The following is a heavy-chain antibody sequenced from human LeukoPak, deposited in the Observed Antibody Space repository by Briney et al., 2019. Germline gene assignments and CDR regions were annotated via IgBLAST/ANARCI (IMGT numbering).Heavy chain of an antibody. V-gene: IGHV3-23*01. D-gene: IGHD3-9*01. CDR3: AKWGDFDVLTGYYVPDF. CDR2: ITGSSGNT. J-gene: IGHJ4*02. CDR1: GLTFSNYA. Sequence: GASLRLSCAASGLTFSNYAMSWVRQAPGKGLEWVSAITGSSGNTYYADSVKGRFTISRDNSKNTLYLQMNSLRDEDTAVYYCAKWGDFDVLTGYYVPDFWGQGTLVTVSS.